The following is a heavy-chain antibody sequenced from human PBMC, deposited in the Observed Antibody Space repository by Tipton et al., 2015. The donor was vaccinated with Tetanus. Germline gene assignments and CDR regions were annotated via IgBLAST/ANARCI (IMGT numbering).Heavy chain of an antibody. J-gene: IGHJ4*02. Sequence: SLRLSCAASGFTVSSNYMSWVRQAPGKGLEWVSVIYSDGSTYYADSVKGRFTISRDESENTLYLQMNSLKTEDTAMYYCTTLSTTVAHGGDYWGQGTLVTVSS. CDR1: GFTVSSNY. D-gene: IGHD4-23*01. V-gene: IGHV3-53*01. CDR2: IYSDGST. CDR3: TTLSTTVAHGGDY.